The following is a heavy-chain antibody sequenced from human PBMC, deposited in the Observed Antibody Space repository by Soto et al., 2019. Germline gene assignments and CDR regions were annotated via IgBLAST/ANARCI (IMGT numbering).Heavy chain of an antibody. D-gene: IGHD3-9*01. CDR3: ASADYDIWTGYYWYYGMDV. V-gene: IGHV1-8*01. Sequence: ASVKVSCKASGYTFTSYDINWVRQATGQGLEWMGWMNPNSGNTGYAQKFQGRVTMTRNTSISTAYMELSSLRSEDTAVYYCASADYDIWTGYYWYYGMDVWGQGTTVTVSS. J-gene: IGHJ6*02. CDR1: GYTFTSYD. CDR2: MNPNSGNT.